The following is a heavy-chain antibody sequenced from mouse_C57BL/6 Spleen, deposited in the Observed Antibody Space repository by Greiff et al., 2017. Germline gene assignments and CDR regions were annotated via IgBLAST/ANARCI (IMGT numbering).Heavy chain of an antibody. CDR3: ARQIGYYYGSSYAMDY. D-gene: IGHD1-1*01. CDR2: ISGGGGNT. Sequence: EVQLVESGGGLVKPGGSLKLSCAASGFTFSSYTMSWVRQTPEKRLEWVATISGGGGNTYYPDSVKGRFTISRDNAKNTLYLQMSSLRSEDTALYYCARQIGYYYGSSYAMDYWGQGTSVTVSS. J-gene: IGHJ4*01. V-gene: IGHV5-9*01. CDR1: GFTFSSYT.